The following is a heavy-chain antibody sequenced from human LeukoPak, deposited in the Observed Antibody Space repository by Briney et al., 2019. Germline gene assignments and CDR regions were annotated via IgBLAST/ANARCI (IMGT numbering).Heavy chain of an antibody. J-gene: IGHJ6*02. CDR1: GFSFTASA. CDR2: IVVGSGHT. Sequence: SVKVSCKASGFSFTASAMQWVRQARGQRLEWIGWIVVGSGHTRYAQKFQERITITRDMSTSTAYMQLSSLRSEDTAVYYCAADHQFSGWESAYGMDVWGQGTTVTVSS. CDR3: AADHQFSGWESAYGMDV. D-gene: IGHD6-19*01. V-gene: IGHV1-58*02.